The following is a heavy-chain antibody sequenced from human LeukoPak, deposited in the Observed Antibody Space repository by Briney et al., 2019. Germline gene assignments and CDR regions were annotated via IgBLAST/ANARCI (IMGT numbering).Heavy chain of an antibody. CDR2: ISAYNGNT. CDR3: ARDWARMVRGTTYDY. D-gene: IGHD3-10*01. CDR1: GYTFTSYG. Sequence: ASVKVSCKASGYTFTSYGISWVRQAPGQGLEWMGWISAYNGNTNYAQKLQGRVTMTTDTSTSTAYMELRSLRSDDTAVYYCARDWARMVRGTTYDYWGQGTLVTVSS. J-gene: IGHJ4*02. V-gene: IGHV1-18*01.